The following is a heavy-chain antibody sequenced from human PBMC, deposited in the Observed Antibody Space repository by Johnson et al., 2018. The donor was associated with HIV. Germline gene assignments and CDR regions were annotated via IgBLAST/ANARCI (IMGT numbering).Heavy chain of an antibody. CDR3: AKDRAEYSTWIDALDI. Sequence: QVQLVESGGGVVQPGRSLRLSCAASGFTFSRYGMHWVRQAPGKGLEWVLVISYDGSNKYFADFVKGRFTISRDNSKNTLYLQMNSLRPEDTAVYFCAKDRAEYSTWIDALDIWDQGTMVTVSS. D-gene: IGHD6-6*01. CDR2: ISYDGSNK. CDR1: GFTFSRYG. J-gene: IGHJ3*02. V-gene: IGHV3-30*18.